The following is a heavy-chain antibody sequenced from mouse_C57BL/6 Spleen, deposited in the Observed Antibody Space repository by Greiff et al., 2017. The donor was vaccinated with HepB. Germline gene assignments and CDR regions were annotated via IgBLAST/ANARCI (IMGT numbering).Heavy chain of an antibody. V-gene: IGHV5-16*01. CDR1: GFTFSDYY. Sequence: EVHLVESEGGLVQPGSSMKLSCTASGFTFSDYYMAWVRQVPEKGLEWVANINYDGSSTYYLDSLKSRFIISRDNAKNILYLQMSSLKSEDTATYYCARGGRSSGMDYWGQGTSVTVSS. CDR2: INYDGSST. J-gene: IGHJ4*01. CDR3: ARGGRSSGMDY. D-gene: IGHD1-2*01.